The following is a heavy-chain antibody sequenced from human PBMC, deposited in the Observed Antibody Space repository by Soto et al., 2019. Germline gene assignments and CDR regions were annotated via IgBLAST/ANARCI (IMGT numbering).Heavy chain of an antibody. CDR3: AREPPYYYDSSGYYPNWFDT. D-gene: IGHD3-22*01. Sequence: SVKVSCKASGGTFSSYAISWVRQAPGQGLEWMGGIIPIFGTANYAQKFQGRVTITADKSTSTAYMELSSLRSEDTAVYYCAREPPYYYDSSGYYPNWFDTWGQGTLVT. CDR1: GGTFSSYA. CDR2: IIPIFGTA. V-gene: IGHV1-69*06. J-gene: IGHJ5*02.